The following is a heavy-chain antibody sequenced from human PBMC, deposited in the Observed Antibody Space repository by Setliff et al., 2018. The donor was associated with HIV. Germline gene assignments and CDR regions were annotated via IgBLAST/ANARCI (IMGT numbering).Heavy chain of an antibody. J-gene: IGHJ4*02. CDR2: IYISGTT. D-gene: IGHD4-17*01. V-gene: IGHV4-4*09. Sequence: PSETLSLTCTVSGGSISSYYWTWIRQPPGKGLEWIGYIYISGTTNYNPSLKSRVTISLDTSKNQFSLKLSSVTAADTAVDYCARVMTTVTFFDYWGQGTLVTVSS. CDR1: GGSISSYY. CDR3: ARVMTTVTFFDY.